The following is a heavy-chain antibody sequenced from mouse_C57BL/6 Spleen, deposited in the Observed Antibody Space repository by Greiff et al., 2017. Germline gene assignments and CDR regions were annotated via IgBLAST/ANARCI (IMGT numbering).Heavy chain of an antibody. CDR2: ISGGGGNT. CDR3: ARHIAFDY. V-gene: IGHV5-9*01. J-gene: IGHJ2*01. Sequence: EVQVVESGGGLVKPGGSLKLSCAASGFTFSSYTMSWVRQTPEKRLEWVASISGGGGNTYYPDSVKGRFTISRDNAKNTLYLHMSSLRSEGTALYYCARHIAFDYWGQGTTVTGSS. CDR1: GFTFSSYT.